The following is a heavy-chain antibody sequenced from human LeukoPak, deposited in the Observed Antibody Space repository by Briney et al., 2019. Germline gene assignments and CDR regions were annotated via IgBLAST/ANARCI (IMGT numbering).Heavy chain of an antibody. J-gene: IGHJ6*03. D-gene: IGHD4-17*01. CDR2: IYYSGST. Sequence: SSETLSLTCTVSGGSISSYYWSWIRQPPGKGLEWIGYIYYSGSTNYNPSLKSRVTISVDTSKNQFSLKLSSVTAADTAVYYCARMNDYGDYYYYMDVWGKGTTVTISS. CDR3: ARMNDYGDYYYYMDV. CDR1: GGSISSYY. V-gene: IGHV4-59*01.